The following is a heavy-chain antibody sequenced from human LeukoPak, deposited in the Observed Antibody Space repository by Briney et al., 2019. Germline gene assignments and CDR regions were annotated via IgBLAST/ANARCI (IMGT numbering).Heavy chain of an antibody. CDR1: GGTFSSYA. CDR3: AIFLKDFWSGYPPN. D-gene: IGHD3-3*01. J-gene: IGHJ4*02. V-gene: IGHV1-69*05. Sequence: VASVKVSCKASGGTFSSYAISWVRQAPGQGLEWMGGIIPIFGTANYAQKFQGRVTITTDESTSTAYMELSSLRSEDTAVYYCAIFLKDFWSGYPPNWGQGTLVTVSS. CDR2: IIPIFGTA.